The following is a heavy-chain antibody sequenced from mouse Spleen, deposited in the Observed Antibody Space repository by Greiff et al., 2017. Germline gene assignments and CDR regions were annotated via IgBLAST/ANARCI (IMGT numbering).Heavy chain of an antibody. CDR2: IDPETGGT. CDR3: TRGGTRLGLHWYFDV. Sequence: QVQLQQSGAELVRPGASVTLSCKASGYTFTDYEMHWVKQTPVHGLEWIGAIDPETGGTAYNQKFKGKAILTADKSSSTAYMELRSLTSEDSAVYYCTRGGTRLGLHWYFDVWGAGTTVTVSS. CDR1: GYTFTDYE. V-gene: IGHV1-15*01. D-gene: IGHD4-1*01. J-gene: IGHJ1*01.